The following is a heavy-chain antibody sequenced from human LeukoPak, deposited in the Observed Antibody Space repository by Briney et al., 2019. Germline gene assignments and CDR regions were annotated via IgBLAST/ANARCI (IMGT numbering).Heavy chain of an antibody. CDR1: SGSIGSSSNY. V-gene: IGHV4-39*01. D-gene: IGHD2-8*01. CDR3: ARASFNVVFGNWFDP. CDR2: VYYSGST. J-gene: IGHJ5*02. Sequence: SETLSLTCTVSSGSIGSSSNYWGWIRQAPGKGLEWIGNVYYSGSTFYNPSLKSRVTISVDTSKNQFSLRLRSVTAADTAIYYCARASFNVVFGNWFDPWGQGTLVTVSS.